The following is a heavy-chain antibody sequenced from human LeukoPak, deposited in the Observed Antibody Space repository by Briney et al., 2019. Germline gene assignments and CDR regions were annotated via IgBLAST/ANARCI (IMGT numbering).Heavy chain of an antibody. CDR3: ARGYYDSSGYYHYYYYYYGMDV. V-gene: IGHV1-69*13. Sequence: SVKVSCKASGGTFSSYAISWVRQAPGQGLEWMGGIIPIFGTANYAQKFQGRVTITADESTSTAYMELSSLRSEDTAVYYCARGYYDSSGYYHYYYYYYGMDVWGQGTTVTVSS. CDR1: GGTFSSYA. CDR2: IIPIFGTA. D-gene: IGHD3-22*01. J-gene: IGHJ6*02.